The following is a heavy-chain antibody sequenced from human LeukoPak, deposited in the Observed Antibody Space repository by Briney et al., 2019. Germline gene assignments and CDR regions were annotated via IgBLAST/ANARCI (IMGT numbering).Heavy chain of an antibody. V-gene: IGHV3-30*02. D-gene: IGHD2-21*02. CDR1: GFTFSSYG. Sequence: GESLRLSCAASGFTFSSYGMHWVRQAPGKGLEWVAFIRYDGSNKYYADSVKGRFTISRDNSKNTLYLQMNSLRAEDTAVYYCARIRTDCGGDCYPFDSWGQGTLVTVSS. J-gene: IGHJ4*02. CDR2: IRYDGSNK. CDR3: ARIRTDCGGDCYPFDS.